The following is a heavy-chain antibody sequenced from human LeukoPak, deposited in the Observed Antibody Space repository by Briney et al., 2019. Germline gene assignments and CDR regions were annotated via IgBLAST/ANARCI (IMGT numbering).Heavy chain of an antibody. CDR1: GFTFSDYY. V-gene: IGHV3-11*05. CDR3: ARGVDLVGELDY. J-gene: IGHJ4*02. CDR2: ISSSSTYT. D-gene: IGHD1-26*01. Sequence: GGSLRLSCAASGFTFSDYYMNWICQAPGKGLEWVSYISSSSTYTNYADSVKGRFTISRDNAKNSLYLQMNSLRAEDTAVYYCARGVDLVGELDYWGQGTLVTVSS.